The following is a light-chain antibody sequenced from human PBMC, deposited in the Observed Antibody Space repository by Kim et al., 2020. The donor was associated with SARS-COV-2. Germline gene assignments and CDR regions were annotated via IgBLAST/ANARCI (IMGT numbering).Light chain of an antibody. CDR2: DVT. CDR3: SSYASGDTWV. V-gene: IGLV2-14*03. CDR1: SSDVGAYDY. J-gene: IGLJ3*02. Sequence: QSVLTQPASVSGSPGQSITISCTGTSSDVGAYDYVSWYQQHPGKTPKLMIYDVTKRPSGVSNRFSASKSGDTASLAISGLQSEDEADYYCSSYASGDTWVFGGGTQLTVL.